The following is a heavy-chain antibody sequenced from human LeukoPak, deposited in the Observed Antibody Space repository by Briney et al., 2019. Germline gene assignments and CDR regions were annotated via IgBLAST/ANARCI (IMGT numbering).Heavy chain of an antibody. D-gene: IGHD1-7*01. J-gene: IGHJ4*02. Sequence: GGSLRLSCAASGFTFSSYGMHWVRQAPGKGLEWVAFIRYDGSNKYYADSVKGRFTISRDNSKNTLYLQMNSLRAEDTAVYYCAKKPGTTSERYFDYWGQGTLATVSS. CDR2: IRYDGSNK. V-gene: IGHV3-30*02. CDR3: AKKPGTTSERYFDY. CDR1: GFTFSSYG.